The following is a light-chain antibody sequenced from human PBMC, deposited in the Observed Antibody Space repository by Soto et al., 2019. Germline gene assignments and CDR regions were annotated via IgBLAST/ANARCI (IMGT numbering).Light chain of an antibody. CDR3: QQYSFLPRT. J-gene: IGKJ1*01. CDR1: ENVLRSY. CDR2: GAS. V-gene: IGKV3-20*01. Sequence: EIVLAQSQRTLWLSARERGRLXGWPSENVLRSYLPWYQQKPGQAPRLLIYGASTRATGIPDRFGGSGSGTDFTLTISRLEPEDFAVYYCQQYSFLPRTFGQGTKVDI.